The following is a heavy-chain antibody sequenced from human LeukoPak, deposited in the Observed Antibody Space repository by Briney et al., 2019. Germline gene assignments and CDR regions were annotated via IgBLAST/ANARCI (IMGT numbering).Heavy chain of an antibody. D-gene: IGHD5-18*01. J-gene: IGHJ4*02. CDR2: ISYDGSNK. CDR1: GFTFSSYG. Sequence: QPGRSLRLSCAASGFTFSSYGMHGVRQAPGKGLEWVAVISYDGSNKYYADSVKGRFTISRDNSKNTLYLQMNSLRAEDTAVYYCAKDVSIQLWYSLFDYWGQGTLVTVSS. V-gene: IGHV3-30*18. CDR3: AKDVSIQLWYSLFDY.